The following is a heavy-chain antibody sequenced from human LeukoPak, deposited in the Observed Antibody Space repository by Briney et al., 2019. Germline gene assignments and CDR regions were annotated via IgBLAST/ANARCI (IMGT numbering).Heavy chain of an antibody. D-gene: IGHD1-26*01. Sequence: PSETLSLTXTVSGGSISSSNYYWGWIRQPPGKGLEWIGSIYYSGNTYYNPSLKSQVTISVDASKNQFSLRLSSVTAADTAVYYCARRARGTYLYYFDYWGQGTLVSVSS. CDR2: IYYSGNT. J-gene: IGHJ4*02. V-gene: IGHV4-39*01. CDR1: GGSISSSNYY. CDR3: ARRARGTYLYYFDY.